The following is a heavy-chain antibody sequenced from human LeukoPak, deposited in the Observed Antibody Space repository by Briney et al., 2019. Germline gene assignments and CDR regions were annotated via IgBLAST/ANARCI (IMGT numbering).Heavy chain of an antibody. J-gene: IGHJ4*02. CDR1: GFTFSSDT. CDR2: ISGSGGST. V-gene: IGHV3-23*01. CDR3: AKDIRSSGWSKYSDY. D-gene: IGHD6-19*01. Sequence: GGSLRLSCAASGFTFSSDTMSWVRQGLQEGLEWVSTISGSGGSTYYADSVKGRFTISRDNSKNTLYLQMNSLRAEDTAVYYCAKDIRSSGWSKYSDYWGQGTLVTVSS.